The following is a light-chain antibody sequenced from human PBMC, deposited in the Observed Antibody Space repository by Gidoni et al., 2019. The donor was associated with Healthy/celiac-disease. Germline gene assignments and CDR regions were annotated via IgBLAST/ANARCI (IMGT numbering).Light chain of an antibody. CDR1: QVVHSY. CDR2: VAS. J-gene: IGKJ5*01. V-gene: IGKV3-11*01. Sequence: EIVLTHSPATLSLSPGERSTHTCRASQVVHSYLAWYQQKPGRAPRLLIYVASNRSTGIPARFSGSGSGTDFTLTISSLEPEDFAVYYCQQRSNWPPSITFGQGTRLEIK. CDR3: QQRSNWPPSIT.